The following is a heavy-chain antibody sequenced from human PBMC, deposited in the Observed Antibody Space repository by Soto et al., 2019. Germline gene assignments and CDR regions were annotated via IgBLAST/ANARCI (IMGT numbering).Heavy chain of an antibody. J-gene: IGHJ4*02. Sequence: PSETLSLTCTVSGGSISSGGYCWSWIRQHPGKGLEWIGYIYYSGSTYYNPSLKSRVTISVDTSKNQFSLKLSSVTAADTAVYYCARDNYDSSGYQYYFDYWGQGTLVTVSS. CDR3: ARDNYDSSGYQYYFDY. CDR1: GGSISSGGYC. D-gene: IGHD3-22*01. CDR2: IYYSGST. V-gene: IGHV4-31*03.